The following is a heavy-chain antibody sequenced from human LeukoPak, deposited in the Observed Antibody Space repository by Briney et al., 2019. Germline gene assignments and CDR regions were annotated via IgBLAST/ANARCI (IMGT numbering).Heavy chain of an antibody. J-gene: IGHJ4*02. CDR2: ISSSGSTI. V-gene: IGHV3-11*04. CDR3: ARDRFSEVADPFDY. Sequence: GGSLRLSCAASGFTFSDYYMSWIRQAPGKGLEWVSYISSSGSTIYYADSVKGRFTISRDNAKNSLYLQMNSLRAEDTAVYYCARDRFSEVADPFDYWGQGTLVTVSS. CDR1: GFTFSDYY. D-gene: IGHD6-19*01.